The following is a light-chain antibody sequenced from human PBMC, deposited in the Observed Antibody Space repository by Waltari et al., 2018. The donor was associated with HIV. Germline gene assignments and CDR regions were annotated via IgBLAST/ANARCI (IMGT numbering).Light chain of an antibody. J-gene: IGLJ2*01. Sequence: QSALTQPASVSGSPGQSITISCTGTSSAVGSYNLVSWYQQHPGKAPKLMIYEGSKRPSGVSNRFSGSKSGNTASLIISGLQAEDEADYYCCSYAGSSTLVFGGGTKLTVL. CDR2: EGS. CDR3: CSYAGSSTLV. V-gene: IGLV2-23*01. CDR1: SSAVGSYNL.